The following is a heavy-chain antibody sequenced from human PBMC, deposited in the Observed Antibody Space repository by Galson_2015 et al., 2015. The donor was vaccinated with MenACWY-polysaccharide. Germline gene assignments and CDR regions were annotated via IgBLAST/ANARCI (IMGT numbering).Heavy chain of an antibody. Sequence: SLRLSCAASAFAFANYDMTWVRQAPGMGLDWVSSITANSATTYYANSVKGRFTISRDNSKNTLYLHMNSLRAEDTAVYYCARDYRMGIAGTYFGPWGQGTLVTVSS. D-gene: IGHD6-13*01. J-gene: IGHJ5*02. CDR1: AFAFANYD. CDR2: ITANSATT. V-gene: IGHV3-23*01. CDR3: ARDYRMGIAGTYFGP.